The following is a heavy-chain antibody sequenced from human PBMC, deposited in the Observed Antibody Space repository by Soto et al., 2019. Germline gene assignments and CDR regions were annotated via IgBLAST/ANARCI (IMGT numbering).Heavy chain of an antibody. CDR1: GGTFSSYA. J-gene: IGHJ5*02. CDR2: IIPIFGTA. CDR3: ARDLLLYCSSTSCFNWFDP. Sequence: SVKVSCKASGGTFSSYAISWVRQAPGQGLEWMGGIIPIFGTANYAQKFQGRVTITADESTSTAYMELSSLRSEDTAVYYCARDLLLYCSSTSCFNWFDPWGQGTLVTVSS. D-gene: IGHD2-2*01. V-gene: IGHV1-69*13.